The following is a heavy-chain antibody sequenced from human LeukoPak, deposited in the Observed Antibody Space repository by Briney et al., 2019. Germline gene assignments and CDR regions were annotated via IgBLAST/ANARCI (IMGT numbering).Heavy chain of an antibody. Sequence: GGSLRLSCAASGFTFSDYYMSSIGQAAGKGLEWVSYISSSGYNIYYAYSVKGRFTISRDNAKNSLYLQMNSLRAEDTAVYYCARHSSGYFRLDYWGQGTLVTVSS. D-gene: IGHD3-22*01. CDR1: GFTFSDYY. CDR3: ARHSSGYFRLDY. V-gene: IGHV3-11*01. J-gene: IGHJ4*02. CDR2: ISSSGYNI.